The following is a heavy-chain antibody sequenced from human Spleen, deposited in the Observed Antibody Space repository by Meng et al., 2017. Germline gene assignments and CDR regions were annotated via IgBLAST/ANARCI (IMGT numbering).Heavy chain of an antibody. CDR3: AREACGGGSCYFDY. Sequence: QIQLVESGGGVVQPGGSLRLSCAASGFTFSSYAMDWVRQAPGKGLEWVAVIPYDGSNKYYADSVKGRFTISRDNSKNTLYLQMNSLRGDDTAVYYCAREACGGGSCYFDYWGQGTLVTVSS. J-gene: IGHJ4*02. CDR1: GFTFSSYA. V-gene: IGHV3-30-3*01. D-gene: IGHD2-15*01. CDR2: IPYDGSNK.